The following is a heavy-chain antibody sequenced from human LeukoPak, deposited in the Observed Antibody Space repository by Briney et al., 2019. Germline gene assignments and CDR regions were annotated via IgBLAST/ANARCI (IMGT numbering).Heavy chain of an antibody. J-gene: IGHJ3*02. CDR3: ARPRRVPAAIDDAFDI. Sequence: ASVKVSCKASGGTFSSYAISWVRQAPGQGLEWMGGIIPIFGTANYAQKFQGRVTITADESTSTAYMELSSLRSEDTAMYYCARPRRVPAAIDDAFDIWGQGTMVTVSS. CDR2: IIPIFGTA. CDR1: GGTFSSYA. D-gene: IGHD2-2*01. V-gene: IGHV1-69*13.